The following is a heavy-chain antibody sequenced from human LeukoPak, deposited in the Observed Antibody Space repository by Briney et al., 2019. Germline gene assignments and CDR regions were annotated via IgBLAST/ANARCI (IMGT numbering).Heavy chain of an antibody. D-gene: IGHD3/OR15-3a*01. CDR2: IIPIFGTA. CDR1: GGTFSSYA. CDR3: ARELGLRPDAFDI. V-gene: IGHV1-69*01. Sequence: SVKVSCKASGGTFSSYAISWVRQAPGQGLEWMGGIIPIFGTANYAQKFQGRVTITADESTSAAYMELSSLRSEDTAVYYCARELGLRPDAFDIWGQGTMVTVSS. J-gene: IGHJ3*02.